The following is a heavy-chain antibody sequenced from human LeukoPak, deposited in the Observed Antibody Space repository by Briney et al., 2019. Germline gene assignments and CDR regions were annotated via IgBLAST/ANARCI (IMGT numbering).Heavy chain of an antibody. D-gene: IGHD3-10*01. Sequence: GGSLRLSCAASGFSLTTSSMSWVRQAPGKGLEWVSYIDGSGSYTSYADSVKGRFTISRDNAKSSLFLQMNSLRAEDTADYYCARVTSGSSVITYFDNWGQGTLVTVSS. CDR2: IDGSGSYT. V-gene: IGHV3-21*01. J-gene: IGHJ4*02. CDR1: GFSLTTSS. CDR3: ARVTSGSSVITYFDN.